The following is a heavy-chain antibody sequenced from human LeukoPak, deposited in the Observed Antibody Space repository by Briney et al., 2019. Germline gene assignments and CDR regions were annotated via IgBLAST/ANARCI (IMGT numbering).Heavy chain of an antibody. CDR1: GGSISSYY. D-gene: IGHD3-10*01. J-gene: IGHJ6*03. Sequence: PSETLSLTCTVSGGSISSYYWSWIRQPAGKGLEWIGRIYTSGSTNYNPSLKSRVTMSVDTSKNQFSLKLSSVTAADTAVYYCASMVREGAYYYYMDVWGKGTTVTVSS. V-gene: IGHV4-4*07. CDR3: ASMVREGAYYYYMDV. CDR2: IYTSGST.